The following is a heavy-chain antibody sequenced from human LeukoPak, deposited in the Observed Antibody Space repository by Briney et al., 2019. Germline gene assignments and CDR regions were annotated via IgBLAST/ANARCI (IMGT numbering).Heavy chain of an antibody. CDR1: GFTFDDYG. J-gene: IGHJ4*02. CDR2: ISGNSRYI. Sequence: PGGSLRLSCAASGFTFDDYGMTWVRQAPGKGLEWVSSISGNSRYIYYADSMRGRFTISRDNAKNSLYLQMNSLKPEDTAVYYCARVAEAAAFDSWGQGTLVTVSS. V-gene: IGHV3-21*06. D-gene: IGHD6-13*01. CDR3: ARVAEAAAFDS.